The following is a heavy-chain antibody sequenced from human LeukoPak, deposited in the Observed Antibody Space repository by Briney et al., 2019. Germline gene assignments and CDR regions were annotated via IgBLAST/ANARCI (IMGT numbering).Heavy chain of an antibody. V-gene: IGHV3-13*04. CDR2: IGKAGDT. Sequence: PGGSLRLSCAASGFTFSTYDMHWVRQATGKSLEWVSGIGKAGDTYYLASVKGRFTVSRENAKNSVYLQMNSLRVGDTAVCYCARGADDGFNPWGQGTLVTVSS. CDR1: GFTFSTYD. CDR3: ARGADDGFNP. D-gene: IGHD3-3*01. J-gene: IGHJ5*02.